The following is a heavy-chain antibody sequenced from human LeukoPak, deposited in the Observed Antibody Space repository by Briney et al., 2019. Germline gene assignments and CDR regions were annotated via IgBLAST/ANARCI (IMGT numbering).Heavy chain of an antibody. J-gene: IGHJ5*02. CDR2: IYYSGST. CDR3: ASSTYYYGSGNWFDP. V-gene: IGHV4-39*07. CDR1: GGSISGSSYY. Sequence: SETLSLTCTVSGGSISGSSYYWGWIRQPPGKGLEWIGSIYYSGSTYYNPSLKSRVTISVDTSKNQFSLKLSSVTAADTAVYYCASSTYYYGSGNWFDPWGQGTLVTVSS. D-gene: IGHD3-10*01.